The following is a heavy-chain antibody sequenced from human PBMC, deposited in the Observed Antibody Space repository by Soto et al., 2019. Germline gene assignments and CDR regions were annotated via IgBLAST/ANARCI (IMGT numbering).Heavy chain of an antibody. CDR1: GFSFSNPRMS. V-gene: IGHV2-26*01. CDR2: ISSSDEK. J-gene: IGHJ6*02. Sequence: QVTLKESGPVLVKPTETLTLTCTFSGFSFSNPRMSVSWIRQPPGKALEWLAHISSSDEKSYSTSLKSRLTTSKDTSKSQVVPTMTNMDPIDTATAYCARVLYYGMDVWGQGPTVTVSS. CDR3: ARVLYYGMDV.